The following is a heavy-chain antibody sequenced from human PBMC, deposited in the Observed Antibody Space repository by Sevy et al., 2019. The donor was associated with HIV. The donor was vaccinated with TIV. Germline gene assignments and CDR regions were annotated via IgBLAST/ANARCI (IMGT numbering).Heavy chain of an antibody. Sequence: GGSLRLSCAASGFTVSNNYISWVRRAPGKGLEWVSGIYSGGNTYDADSVKGRFTISRDNSKNTVYLQMNSLRAEDTAAYYCARETLSGYNLWGQGTLVTVSS. CDR3: ARETLSGYNL. CDR2: IYSGGNT. V-gene: IGHV3-53*01. J-gene: IGHJ4*02. CDR1: GFTVSNNY. D-gene: IGHD5-12*01.